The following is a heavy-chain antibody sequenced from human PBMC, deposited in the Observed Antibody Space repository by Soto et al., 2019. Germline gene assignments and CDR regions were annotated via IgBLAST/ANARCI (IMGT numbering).Heavy chain of an antibody. D-gene: IGHD3-22*01. V-gene: IGHV4-39*01. CDR3: ARAWDSSGYWIAY. J-gene: IGHJ4*02. Sequence: QLQLQESGPGLVKPSETLSLTCTVSGGSISSSSYYWGWIRQPPGKGLEWIGRIYYSGSTYYNPSLKSRVTISVETTKNQFSLKLSSVTAADTAVYYCARAWDSSGYWIAYWGQGTLVTVSS. CDR2: IYYSGST. CDR1: GGSISSSSYY.